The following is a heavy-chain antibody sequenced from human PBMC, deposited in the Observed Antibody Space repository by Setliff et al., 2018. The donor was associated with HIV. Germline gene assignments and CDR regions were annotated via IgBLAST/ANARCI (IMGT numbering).Heavy chain of an antibody. CDR1: GGSMSTYY. V-gene: IGHV4-4*08. CDR2: IYTSRST. D-gene: IGHD2-21*02. Sequence: SETLSLTCTVSGGSMSTYYWSWIRQPPGKGLEWIGYIYTSRSTNYNPSLRSRVTISVDTSKNHFSLRLSSVTAADTAVYYCARGEFYCGTDCYWSSFDYWGQGILVTVSS. CDR3: ARGEFYCGTDCYWSSFDY. J-gene: IGHJ4*02.